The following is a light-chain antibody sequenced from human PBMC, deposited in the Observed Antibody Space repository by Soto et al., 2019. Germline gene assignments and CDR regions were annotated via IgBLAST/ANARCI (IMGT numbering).Light chain of an antibody. CDR3: QHDGSSPT. CDR1: QSVTSSY. CDR2: GAS. Sequence: EIVLTQSPGTLSLSPGERATLSCRASQSVTSSYVAWYQQKPGQAPRLLIYGASYRATGIPDRFSGSGSGTDFTLTISRLEPEDFAEYYCQHDGSSPTFGQGTKVEIK. J-gene: IGKJ1*01. V-gene: IGKV3-20*01.